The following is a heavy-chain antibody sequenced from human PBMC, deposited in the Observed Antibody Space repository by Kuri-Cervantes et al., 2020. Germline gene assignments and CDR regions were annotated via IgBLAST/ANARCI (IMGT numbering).Heavy chain of an antibody. CDR2: INPSGGST. CDR3: AREEGYCSSTSCYGFDYYYYGMDV. CDR1: GYTLTELS. V-gene: IGHV1-46*01. Sequence: ASVKVSCKVSGYTLTELSMHWVRQAPGKGLEWMGIINPSGGSTSYAQKFQGRVTITADESTSTAYMELSSLRSEDTAVYYCAREEGYCSSTSCYGFDYYYYGMDVWGQGTTVTVSS. D-gene: IGHD2-2*01. J-gene: IGHJ6*02.